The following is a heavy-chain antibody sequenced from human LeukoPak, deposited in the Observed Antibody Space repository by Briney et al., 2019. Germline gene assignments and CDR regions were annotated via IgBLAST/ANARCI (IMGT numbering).Heavy chain of an antibody. D-gene: IGHD6-13*01. V-gene: IGHV3-30*02. J-gene: IGHJ4*02. Sequence: GGSLRLSCAASGFTFSSYGMHWVRQAPGKGLEWVAFIRYDGSNKYYADSVKGRFTISRDNSKNTLYLQMNSLRAEDTAVYYCARDDIAAAGHWGQGTLVTVSS. CDR1: GFTFSSYG. CDR3: ARDDIAAAGH. CDR2: IRYDGSNK.